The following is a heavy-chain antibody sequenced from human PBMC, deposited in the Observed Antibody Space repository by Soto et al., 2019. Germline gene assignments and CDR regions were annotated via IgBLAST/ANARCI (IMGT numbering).Heavy chain of an antibody. CDR3: AKDQSGSGWSY. Sequence: EVQLLESGGGLVQPGGSLRLSCAASGFTFSSYAMSWVRQAPGKGLEWVSAISGSGGSTYYADSVKGRFTISKDNSKNPLYLQMNGLRAEDTAVYYCAKDQSGSGWSYWGQGTLVTVSS. J-gene: IGHJ4*02. V-gene: IGHV3-23*01. CDR1: GFTFSSYA. CDR2: ISGSGGST. D-gene: IGHD6-19*01.